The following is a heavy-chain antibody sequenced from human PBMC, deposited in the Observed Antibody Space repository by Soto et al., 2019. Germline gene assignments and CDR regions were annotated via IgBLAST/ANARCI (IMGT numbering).Heavy chain of an antibody. CDR3: ARAVYDSSGYFTTQAPYYFDY. J-gene: IGHJ4*02. CDR2: IIPIFGTA. CDR1: GGTFSSYA. D-gene: IGHD3-22*01. V-gene: IGHV1-69*13. Sequence: ASVKVSCKASGGTFSSYAISWVRQAPGQGLEWMGGIIPIFGTANYAQKFQGRVTITADESTSTAYMELSSLRSEDTAVYYCARAVYDSSGYFTTQAPYYFDYWGQGTLVTVSS.